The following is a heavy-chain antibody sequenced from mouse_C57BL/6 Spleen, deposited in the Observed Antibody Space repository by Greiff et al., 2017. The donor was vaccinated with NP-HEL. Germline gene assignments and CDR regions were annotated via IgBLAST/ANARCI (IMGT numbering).Heavy chain of an antibody. CDR3: ARLLRYPYYFDY. Sequence: EVKLVESGGGLVKPGGSLKLSCAASGFTFSDYGMHWVRQAPEKGLEWVAYISSGSSTIYYADTVKGRFTISRDNAKNTLFLQMTSLRSEDTAMYYCARLLRYPYYFDYWGQGTTLTVSS. CDR2: ISSGSSTI. D-gene: IGHD1-1*01. V-gene: IGHV5-17*01. CDR1: GFTFSDYG. J-gene: IGHJ2*01.